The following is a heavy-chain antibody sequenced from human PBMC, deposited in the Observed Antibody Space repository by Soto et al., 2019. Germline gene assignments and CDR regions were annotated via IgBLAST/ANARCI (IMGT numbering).Heavy chain of an antibody. CDR3: ARVRQRVGYVYYDMDV. V-gene: IGHV1-18*01. J-gene: IGHJ6*03. D-gene: IGHD6-6*01. CDR2: IGAYNGDT. CDR1: GYTFTNYG. Sequence: QVQLLQSGAEVKKPGASVKVSCKASGYTFTNYGITWVRQAPGQGLEWMGGIGAYNGDTHYTQRLQGRVTMTIDTSTSTGYMELRGLRSDDTAVYYCARVRQRVGYVYYDMDVWGRGTTVTVSS.